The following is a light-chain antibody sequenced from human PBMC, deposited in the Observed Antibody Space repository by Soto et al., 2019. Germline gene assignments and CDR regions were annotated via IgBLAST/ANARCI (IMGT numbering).Light chain of an antibody. J-gene: IGLJ3*02. CDR2: EVN. Sequence: QSALTQPASVSGSPGQSITISCTGTSSDVGGYNYVSWYQHHPGKAPKLMIYEVNNRPSGVSNRFSGSKSGNTASLTISGVQAEDEADFFCSSYSSSFIPERVFGGGTKLTVL. CDR3: SSYSSSFIPERV. CDR1: SSDVGGYNY. V-gene: IGLV2-14*01.